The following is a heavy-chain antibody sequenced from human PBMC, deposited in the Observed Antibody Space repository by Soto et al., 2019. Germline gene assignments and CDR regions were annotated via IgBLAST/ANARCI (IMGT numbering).Heavy chain of an antibody. J-gene: IGHJ4*02. CDR1: GFTFSNYE. CDR3: ARELSTSYFDY. CDR2: ISYGGTTI. D-gene: IGHD2-2*01. Sequence: GGSLRLSCSASGFTFSNYEMNWGRQAPGKGLEWVSYISYGGTTIYYADSVKGRFTISRDNAKNSLYLQMNSLRAEDTALYYCARELSTSYFDYWGQGTPVTVSS. V-gene: IGHV3-48*03.